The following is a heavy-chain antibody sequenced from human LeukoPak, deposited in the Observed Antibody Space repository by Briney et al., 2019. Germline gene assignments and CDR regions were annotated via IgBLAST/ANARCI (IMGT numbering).Heavy chain of an antibody. CDR2: VYHSGST. Sequence: PSETLSLTCAVSGDSISTNHWWSWVRQPPGKGLEWIGEVYHSGSTNYNPSLKSRVTISVDTSKNQFSLKLSSVTAADTAVYYCARANISDYWGQGTLVTVSS. J-gene: IGHJ4*02. D-gene: IGHD2/OR15-2a*01. CDR1: GDSISTNHW. V-gene: IGHV4-4*02. CDR3: ARANISDY.